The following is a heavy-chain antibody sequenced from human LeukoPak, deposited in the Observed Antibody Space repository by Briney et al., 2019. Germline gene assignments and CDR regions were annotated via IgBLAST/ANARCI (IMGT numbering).Heavy chain of an antibody. CDR3: ARDKDLYYFDY. J-gene: IGHJ4*02. CDR1: GFTFSSYA. V-gene: IGHV3-30-3*01. Sequence: GGSLRLSCAASGFTFSSYAMHWVRQAPGKGLEWVAVISYDGSNKYYADSVKGRFTISRDNSKNTLYLQMNSLRAEDTAVYYWARDKDLYYFDYGGQGTLVTVSS. CDR2: ISYDGSNK.